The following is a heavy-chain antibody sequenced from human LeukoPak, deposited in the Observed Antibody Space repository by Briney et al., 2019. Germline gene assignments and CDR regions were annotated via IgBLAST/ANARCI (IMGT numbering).Heavy chain of an antibody. CDR2: ISGSGYST. CDR3: AKGDYDFWSGYYHIYYYYMDV. V-gene: IGHV3-23*01. Sequence: GGSLRLSCAASGFSFSSYAMSWVRQAPGKGLEWVSAISGSGYSTYYADSVKGRFTISRDNSKNTLFLQMNSLRAEDTAVYYCAKGDYDFWSGYYHIYYYYMDVWGKGTTVTVSS. J-gene: IGHJ6*03. CDR1: GFSFSSYA. D-gene: IGHD3-3*01.